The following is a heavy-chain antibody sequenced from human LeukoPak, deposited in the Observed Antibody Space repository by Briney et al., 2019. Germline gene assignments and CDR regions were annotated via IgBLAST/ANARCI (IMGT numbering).Heavy chain of an antibody. D-gene: IGHD3-22*01. Sequence: ASVTVSCKASGGTFSSYAISWVRQAPGQGLEWMGGIIPIFGTANYAQTFQGRVTITADESTSTAYMELSSLRSEDTAVYYCAGAGFRFYDSSGYYYYMDVWGKGTTVTVSS. J-gene: IGHJ6*03. CDR2: IIPIFGTA. CDR1: GGTFSSYA. V-gene: IGHV1-69*01. CDR3: AGAGFRFYDSSGYYYYMDV.